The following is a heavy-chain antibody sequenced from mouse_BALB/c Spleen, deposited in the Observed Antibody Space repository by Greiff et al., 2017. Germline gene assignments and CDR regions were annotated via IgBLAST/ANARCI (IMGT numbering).Heavy chain of an antibody. CDR3: ARGLYGNYAMDY. CDR1: GFSLTSYG. Sequence: VQLVESGPGLVAPSQSLSITCTVSGFSLTSYGVHWVRQPPGKGLEWLGVIWAGGSTNYNSALMSRLSISKDNSKSQVFLKMNSLQTDDTAMYYCARGLYGNYAMDYWGQGTSVTVSS. V-gene: IGHV2-9*02. J-gene: IGHJ4*01. D-gene: IGHD2-1*01. CDR2: IWAGGST.